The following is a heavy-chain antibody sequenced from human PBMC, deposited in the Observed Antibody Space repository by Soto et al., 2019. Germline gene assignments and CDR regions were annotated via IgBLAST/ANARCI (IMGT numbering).Heavy chain of an antibody. CDR2: TYYRSKWYN. V-gene: IGHV6-1*01. Sequence: PSHPLSLTFVISGDSVSSNSAAWNWIRQSPSIGLEWLGRTYYRSKWYNDYAVSVKSRITINPDTSKNQFSLQLNSVTPEDTAVYYCARDQNSAAARPLGFDPWGQGTLVTVSS. CDR1: GDSVSSNSAA. CDR3: ARDQNSAAARPLGFDP. D-gene: IGHD6-6*01. J-gene: IGHJ5*02.